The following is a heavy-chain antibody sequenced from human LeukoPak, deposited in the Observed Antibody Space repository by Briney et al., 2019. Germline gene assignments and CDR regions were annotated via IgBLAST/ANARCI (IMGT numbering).Heavy chain of an antibody. CDR1: GFIFSSYS. D-gene: IGHD6-19*01. CDR2: ISSSSSYI. CDR3: ARGENSSGWYGDY. Sequence: GGSLRLSCAASGFIFSSYSMNWVRQAPGKGLGWVSSISSSSSYIYYADSVKGRFTISRDNAKNSLYLQMNSLRAEDTAVYYCARGENSSGWYGDYWGQGTLVTVSS. V-gene: IGHV3-21*01. J-gene: IGHJ4*02.